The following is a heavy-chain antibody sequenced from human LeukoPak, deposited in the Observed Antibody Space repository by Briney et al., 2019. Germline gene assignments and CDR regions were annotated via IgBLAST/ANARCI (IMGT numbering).Heavy chain of an antibody. D-gene: IGHD6-19*01. J-gene: IGHJ3*02. Sequence: PSETLSLTCTVSGVSISSYYWSWIRQPPGKGLEWIGYIYYSGSTNYNPSLKSRVTISVDTSKNQFSLKLSSVTAADTAVYYCARARSSYSSGWSAFDIWGQGTMVTVSS. V-gene: IGHV4-59*01. CDR2: IYYSGST. CDR1: GVSISSYY. CDR3: ARARSSYSSGWSAFDI.